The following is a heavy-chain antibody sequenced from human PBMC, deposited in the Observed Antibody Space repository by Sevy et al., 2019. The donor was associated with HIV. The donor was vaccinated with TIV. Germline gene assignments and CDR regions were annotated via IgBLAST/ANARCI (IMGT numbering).Heavy chain of an antibody. J-gene: IGHJ6*02. CDR2: TSYDGTNK. Sequence: WGSLRLSCAASGFTFSDYGMHWVRQAPGKGLEWVALTSYDGTNKYYADSVRGRFTISRDNSKNTLYLQMNSLRAEDTAVYYCARPGLNGRFRDYYYYGMAVWGQGTTVTVSS. D-gene: IGHD1-26*01. V-gene: IGHV3-33*01. CDR1: GFTFSDYG. CDR3: ARPGLNGRFRDYYYYGMAV.